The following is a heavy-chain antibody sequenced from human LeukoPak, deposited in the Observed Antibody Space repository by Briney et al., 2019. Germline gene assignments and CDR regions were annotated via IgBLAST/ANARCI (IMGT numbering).Heavy chain of an antibody. CDR3: AREGSYSGSGSPPLDY. D-gene: IGHD3-10*01. CDR2: INHSGNA. CDR1: GGSFSDYY. Sequence: PSETLSLTCAVYGGSFSDYYWSWIRQTPGKGLEWIGEINHSGNANYNPSLKSRVTISVDTSKIQFSLKMSSVTAADTAVYFCAREGSYSGSGSPPLDYWGQGTLVTVSS. V-gene: IGHV4-34*01. J-gene: IGHJ4*02.